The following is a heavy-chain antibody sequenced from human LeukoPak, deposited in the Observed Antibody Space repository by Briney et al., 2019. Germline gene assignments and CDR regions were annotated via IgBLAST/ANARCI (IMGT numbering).Heavy chain of an antibody. CDR1: GFTFSSYS. D-gene: IGHD1-26*01. V-gene: IGHV3-48*02. CDR3: AKDVGKWESLHFFDY. CDR2: ISSSSSTI. Sequence: GGSLRLSCEASGFTFSSYSMNWVRQAPGKGLEWVSYISSSSSTIYYADSVKGRFTISRDNAKNSLYLRMNSLRDEDTAVYYCAKDVGKWESLHFFDYWGQGTLVTVSS. J-gene: IGHJ4*02.